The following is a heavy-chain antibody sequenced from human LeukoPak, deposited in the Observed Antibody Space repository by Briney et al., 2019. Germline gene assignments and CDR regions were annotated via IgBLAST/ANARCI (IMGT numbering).Heavy chain of an antibody. J-gene: IGHJ4*02. CDR3: ARPRGCGSARCNNFDY. D-gene: IGHD2-2*01. Sequence: WGSLRLSCAASEFSVGSNYMTWVRQAPGKGLEWVSLIYSGGSTYYADSVKGRFTISRDKYKNKLYLQINSLRAEDTAVYYCARPRGCGSARCNNFDYWGQGILVTVSS. CDR2: IYSGGST. V-gene: IGHV3-66*04. CDR1: EFSVGSNY.